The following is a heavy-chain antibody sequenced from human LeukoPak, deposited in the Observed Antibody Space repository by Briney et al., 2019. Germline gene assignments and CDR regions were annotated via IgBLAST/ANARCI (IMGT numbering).Heavy chain of an antibody. Sequence: GGSLRLSCAASGFTFSSYEMNWVRQAPGRGLEWVSYISGRGVTMHYADSVKGRFTISRDDAKNSLYLQMNSLRAEDTAVYYCAREDIRLDYFDYWGQGTLVTVSS. D-gene: IGHD6-19*01. CDR3: AREDIRLDYFDY. V-gene: IGHV3-48*03. J-gene: IGHJ4*02. CDR1: GFTFSSYE. CDR2: ISGRGVTM.